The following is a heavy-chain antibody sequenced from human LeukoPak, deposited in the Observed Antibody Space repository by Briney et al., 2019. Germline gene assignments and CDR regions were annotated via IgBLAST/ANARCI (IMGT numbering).Heavy chain of an antibody. CDR2: ISGSGGST. V-gene: IGHV3-23*01. CDR3: AKDRLAVAGTLGY. D-gene: IGHD6-19*01. J-gene: IGHJ4*02. Sequence: GGSLRLSCAASGFTFSSYSMNWVRQAPGKGLEWVSAISGSGGSTYYADSVKGRFTISRDNSKNTLYLQMNSLRAEDTAVYYCAKDRLAVAGTLGYWGQGTLVTVSS. CDR1: GFTFSSYS.